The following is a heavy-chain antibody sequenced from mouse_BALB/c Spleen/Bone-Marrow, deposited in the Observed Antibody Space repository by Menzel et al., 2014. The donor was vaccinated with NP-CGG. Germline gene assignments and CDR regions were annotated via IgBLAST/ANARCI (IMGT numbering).Heavy chain of an antibody. CDR2: VNPYNGGT. D-gene: IGHD2-10*01. CDR3: ASPPYYGNYVDY. J-gene: IGHJ2*01. Sequence: EVQLQQSGPELVKPGASVKMSCKASGYTFTDYYMDWVKQSHGESFEWIGRVNPYNGGTSYNQKFKGKATLTVDKSSSTAYMELNSLTPEDSAVYYCASPPYYGNYVDYWGQGTTLTVSS. V-gene: IGHV1-19*01. CDR1: GYTFTDYY.